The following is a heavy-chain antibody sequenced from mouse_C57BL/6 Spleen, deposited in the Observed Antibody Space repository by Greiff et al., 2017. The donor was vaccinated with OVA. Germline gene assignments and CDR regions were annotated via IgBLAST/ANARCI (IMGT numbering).Heavy chain of an antibody. CDR2: IDPETGGT. V-gene: IGHV1-15*01. J-gene: IGHJ2*01. CDR3: TRGGTTGDY. CDR1: GYTFTDYE. D-gene: IGHD4-1*01. Sequence: VQLQESGAELVRPGASVTLSCKASGYTFTDYEMHWVKQTPVHGLEWIGAIDPETGGTAYNQKFKGKAILTADKSSSTAYMELRSLTSEDSAVYYCTRGGTTGDYWGQGTTLTVSS.